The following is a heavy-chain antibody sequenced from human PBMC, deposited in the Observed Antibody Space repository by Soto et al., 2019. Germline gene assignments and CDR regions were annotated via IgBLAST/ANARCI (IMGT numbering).Heavy chain of an antibody. CDR3: ARDLGYYDAPGAFDI. Sequence: GGSLRLSCAASGFTFSSYGMHWVRQAPGKGLEWVAVIWYDGSNKYYADSVKGRFTISRDNSKNTLYLQMNSLRAEDTAVYYCARDLGYYDAPGAFDIWGQGTMVTVS. CDR2: IWYDGSNK. CDR1: GFTFSSYG. V-gene: IGHV3-33*01. D-gene: IGHD3-22*01. J-gene: IGHJ3*02.